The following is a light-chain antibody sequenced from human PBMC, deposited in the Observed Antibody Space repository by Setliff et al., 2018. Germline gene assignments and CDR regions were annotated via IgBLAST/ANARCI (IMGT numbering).Light chain of an antibody. V-gene: IGLV2-8*01. CDR1: SSDIGGYKY. Sequence: QSALTQPPSASGSPGQSVTISCTGTSSDIGGYKYVSWYQQHPGKAPKLMIYEVNKRPSGVPDRFSGSKSGNTASPTVSGLQAEDEADYYCSSNIGSNNFDVFGTGTKVTVL. J-gene: IGLJ1*01. CDR3: SSNIGSNNFDV. CDR2: EVN.